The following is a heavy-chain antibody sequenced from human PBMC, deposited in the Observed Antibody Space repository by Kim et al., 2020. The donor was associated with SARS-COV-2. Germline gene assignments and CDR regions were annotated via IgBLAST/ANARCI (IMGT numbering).Heavy chain of an antibody. J-gene: IGHJ4*02. Sequence: GGSLRLSCAASGFTFSSYGMHWVRQAPGKGLEWVTVISYDGSNEYYEDSVKGRFTISRDNSKNTLYLQMNSLRPEDTAVYYCAKDLHSLNWGRGLMDYWGQGTLVTVSS. D-gene: IGHD2-8*01. CDR1: GFTFSSYG. CDR3: AKDLHSLNWGRGLMDY. V-gene: IGHV3-30*18. CDR2: ISYDGSNE.